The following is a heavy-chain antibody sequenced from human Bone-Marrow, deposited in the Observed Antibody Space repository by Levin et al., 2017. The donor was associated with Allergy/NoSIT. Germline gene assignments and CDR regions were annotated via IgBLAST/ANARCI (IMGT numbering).Heavy chain of an antibody. CDR2: VGGSGGSI. V-gene: IGHV3-23*01. D-gene: IGHD5-18*01. CDR3: AKRLRDGYNYGYPDY. CDR1: GFTFSSYA. J-gene: IGHJ4*02. Sequence: QTGGSLRLSCAVSGFTFSSYAMSWVRQAPGKGLEWVSSVGGSGGSIKYADSVKGRFTISRDNSKNTLYLQMNSLRAEDTAVYYCAKRLRDGYNYGYPDYWGQGTLVTVSS.